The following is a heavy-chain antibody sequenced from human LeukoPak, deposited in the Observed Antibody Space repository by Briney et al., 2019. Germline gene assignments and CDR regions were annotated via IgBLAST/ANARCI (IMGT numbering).Heavy chain of an antibody. D-gene: IGHD3-16*02. CDR3: AKVLLRLGELSPFDY. V-gene: IGHV3-30*02. CDR2: IRYDGLKE. J-gene: IGHJ4*02. CDR1: GFSFSTYD. Sequence: PGGSLRLSCATSGFSFSTYDMHWVRQAPGKGLEWVAHIRYDGLKERYADSVRGRVTVSRDNSKNTLYLQMNSLRAEDTAVYYCAKVLLRLGELSPFDYWGQGTLVTVSS.